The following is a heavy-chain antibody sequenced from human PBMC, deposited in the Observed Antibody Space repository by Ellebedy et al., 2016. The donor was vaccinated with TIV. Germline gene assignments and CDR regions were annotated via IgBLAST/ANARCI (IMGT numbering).Heavy chain of an antibody. J-gene: IGHJ3*02. V-gene: IGHV3-23*01. CDR3: ADDPRGVGPAFDI. CDR1: GLTFSDNA. D-gene: IGHD3-10*01. Sequence: GESLKISCAASGLTFSDNAMSWVRQAPGKGLEWVSSLSDSGSSTYYADSVKGRFTISRDNSKNTLYLRMDSLRVEETAIYYCADDPRGVGPAFDIWGQGTMVTVSS. CDR2: LSDSGSST.